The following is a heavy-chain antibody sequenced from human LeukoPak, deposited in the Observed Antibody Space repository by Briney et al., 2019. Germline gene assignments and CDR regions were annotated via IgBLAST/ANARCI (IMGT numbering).Heavy chain of an antibody. J-gene: IGHJ4*02. D-gene: IGHD3-10*01. CDR2: INPNSGGT. Sequence: ASVKVSCKASGYTFTGYYVHWVRQAPGQGLEWMGRINPNSGGTNYAQKFQGRVTMTTDTSTSTAYMELRSLRSDDTAVYYCARDAWDDYGSGSYYHPSFDYWGQGTLVTVSS. CDR1: GYTFTGYY. CDR3: ARDAWDDYGSGSYYHPSFDY. V-gene: IGHV1-2*06.